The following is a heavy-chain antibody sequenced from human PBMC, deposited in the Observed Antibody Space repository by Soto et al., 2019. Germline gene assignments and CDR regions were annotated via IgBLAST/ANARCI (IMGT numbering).Heavy chain of an antibody. CDR2: MNPNSGNT. CDR1: GYTFTSYD. V-gene: IGHV1-8*01. D-gene: IGHD2-21*02. Sequence: GASVKVSCKASGYTFTSYDINWVRQATGQGLEWVGWMNPNSGNTGYAQKCQGRVTMTRNTSISTAYMELSSLRSEDTAVYYCARVRSYCGGDCYADKYYYYGMDVWGQGTTVTVSS. J-gene: IGHJ6*02. CDR3: ARVRSYCGGDCYADKYYYYGMDV.